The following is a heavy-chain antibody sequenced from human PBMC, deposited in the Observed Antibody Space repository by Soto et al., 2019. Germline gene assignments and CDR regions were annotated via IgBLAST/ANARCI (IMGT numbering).Heavy chain of an antibody. D-gene: IGHD3-10*01. CDR2: IYHTQSTTY. Sequence: QVQLQESGPGLVKPSETLSLTCTVSGGSISSYYWCWIRQPPGRGLQWIGYIYHTQSTTYNYNPSLKSRVTISLDTSKNQFSLKLTSVTAADTAVYYCATGRVLYGSEYWGQGTLVTVSS. V-gene: IGHV4-59*03. J-gene: IGHJ4*02. CDR3: ATGRVLYGSEY. CDR1: GGSISSYY.